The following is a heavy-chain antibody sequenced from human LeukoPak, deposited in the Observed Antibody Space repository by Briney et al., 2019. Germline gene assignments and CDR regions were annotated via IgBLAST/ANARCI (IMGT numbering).Heavy chain of an antibody. V-gene: IGHV3-66*01. D-gene: IGHD1-26*01. CDR1: RFSVSTNY. CDR3: ARTAGDSGSYYFNAFDI. J-gene: IGHJ3*02. CDR2: MYTLGDT. Sequence: PGGSLRLSCAGSRFSVSTNYMTWVRQAPGKGLEWVSVMYTLGDTYYADSVRGRFTISRDNAKNSLYLQMNSLRAEDTAVYYCARTAGDSGSYYFNAFDIWGQGTMVTVSS.